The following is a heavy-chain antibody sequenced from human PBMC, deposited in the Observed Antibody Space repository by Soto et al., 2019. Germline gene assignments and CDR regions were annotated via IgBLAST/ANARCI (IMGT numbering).Heavy chain of an antibody. CDR2: ISAYNGNT. D-gene: IGHD3-3*01. Sequence: QVQLMQSGAEVKKPGASINVSCQASGYKFNSFGIAWVRQAPGQGLEWLGWISAYNGNTNYTQKLQARDTLPTDTPTTTANMELRSLRSDDTAIFYCARAIGDFWNGPPSYVDVWGKGTTVIVTS. CDR3: ARAIGDFWNGPPSYVDV. V-gene: IGHV1-18*01. CDR1: GYKFNSFG. J-gene: IGHJ6*03.